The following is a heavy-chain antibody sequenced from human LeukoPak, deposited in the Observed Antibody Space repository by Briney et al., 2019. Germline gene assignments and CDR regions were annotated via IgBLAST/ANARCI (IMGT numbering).Heavy chain of an antibody. J-gene: IGHJ4*02. Sequence: GGTLRLSCAASGFTFDDYAMHWVRQAPGKGLEWVSSINWNSGSTYYADSVKGRFTISRDNSKNTLYLQMNSLRAEDTAVYYCARGVRGYSYALDYWGQGTLVTVSS. CDR2: INWNSGST. V-gene: IGHV3-20*04. CDR1: GFTFDDYA. CDR3: ARGVRGYSYALDY. D-gene: IGHD5-18*01.